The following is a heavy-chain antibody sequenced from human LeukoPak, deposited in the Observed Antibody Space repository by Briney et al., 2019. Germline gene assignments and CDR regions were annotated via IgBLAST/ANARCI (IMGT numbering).Heavy chain of an antibody. CDR3: ARVTWELLWSFYYYYMDV. Sequence: SETLSLTCSVSGGSISSYYWSWVRQPAGKGLEWIGRIYISGSTNYNPSLKSRVTMSVDTSKNQFSLKLSSVTAADTAVYYCARVTWELLWSFYYYYMDVWGKGTTVTISS. J-gene: IGHJ6*03. D-gene: IGHD1-26*01. CDR1: GGSISSYY. V-gene: IGHV4-4*07. CDR2: IYISGST.